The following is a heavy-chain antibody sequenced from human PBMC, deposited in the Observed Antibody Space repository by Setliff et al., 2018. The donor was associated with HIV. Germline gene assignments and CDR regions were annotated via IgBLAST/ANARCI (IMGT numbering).Heavy chain of an antibody. J-gene: IGHJ5*02. V-gene: IGHV3-15*07. CDR2: IKSKINGGTT. Sequence: PGGSLRLSCAASGFSFSDAWMKWVRQAPGKGLEWVGRIKSKINGGTTDHAAPLKGRFTISRDDSTNTMYLQMNSLETEDTAVYYCTRGARPTDEYVWFDPWGQGTLVTVSS. CDR3: TRGARPTDEYVWFDP. D-gene: IGHD4-17*01. CDR1: GFSFSDAW.